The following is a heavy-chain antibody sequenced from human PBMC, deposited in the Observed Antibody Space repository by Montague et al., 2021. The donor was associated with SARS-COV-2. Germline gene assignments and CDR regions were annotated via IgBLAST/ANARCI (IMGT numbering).Heavy chain of an antibody. CDR1: GDSVSSTSAS. Sequence: CAISGDSVSSTSASWNWIRQSPSRGLEWLGRTYYRSWWRSQYPGSLESRITISGDTSKNQFSLQLNSVTPADTAVYYCARRCTGGGYCHASHWGQGTLVTVSS. V-gene: IGHV6-1*01. CDR2: TYYRSWWRS. CDR3: ARRCTGGGYCHASH. D-gene: IGHD2-21*02. J-gene: IGHJ4*02.